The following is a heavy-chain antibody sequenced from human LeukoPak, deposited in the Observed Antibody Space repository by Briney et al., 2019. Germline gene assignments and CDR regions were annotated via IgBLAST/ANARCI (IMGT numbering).Heavy chain of an antibody. Sequence: SQTLSLTCAISGDSVSSDSAAWNWIRQSPSRGLEWLARTYFRSKWYYDYALAVKGRITINPDTSKNHFSLQLNSVTPEDTAVYFCARDPVGGSTIFDSWGQGTLVTVSS. CDR2: TYFRSKWYY. V-gene: IGHV6-1*01. D-gene: IGHD1-26*01. J-gene: IGHJ4*02. CDR3: ARDPVGGSTIFDS. CDR1: GDSVSSDSAA.